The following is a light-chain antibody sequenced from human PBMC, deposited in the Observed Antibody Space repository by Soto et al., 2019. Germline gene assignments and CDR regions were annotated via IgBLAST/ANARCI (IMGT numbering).Light chain of an antibody. J-gene: IGKJ4*01. Sequence: ETVLTQSPATLSVSPGERVTLSCRASETVSTNLAWYQQRPGQAPRLLIYGASSRATGIPDRFSGSGSGTDFTLTISRLEPEDFAVYYCQQYRHWPLTFGGGTKVDI. V-gene: IGKV3D-15*01. CDR3: QQYRHWPLT. CDR2: GAS. CDR1: ETVSTN.